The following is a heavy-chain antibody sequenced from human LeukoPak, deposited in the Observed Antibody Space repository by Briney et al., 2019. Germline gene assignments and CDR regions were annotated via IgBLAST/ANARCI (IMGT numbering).Heavy chain of an antibody. Sequence: ASVKVSCKASGSTFSSYAISWVRQAPGQGLEWMGRIIPILGIANYAQKFQGRVTITADKSTSTAYMELSSLRSEDTAVYYCARGGYYYDSSGYSDYWGQGTLVTVSS. CDR3: ARGGYYYDSSGYSDY. V-gene: IGHV1-69*04. CDR1: GSTFSSYA. J-gene: IGHJ4*02. CDR2: IIPILGIA. D-gene: IGHD3-22*01.